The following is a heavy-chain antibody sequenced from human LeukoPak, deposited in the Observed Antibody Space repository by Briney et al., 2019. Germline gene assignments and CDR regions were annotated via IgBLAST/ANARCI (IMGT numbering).Heavy chain of an antibody. CDR2: IYDSGST. D-gene: IGHD1-26*01. J-gene: IGHJ4*02. Sequence: SETLSLTCAVSGYSISSGYYWGWIRRPPGKGLEWIGIIYDSGSTYYNPSLKSRVTISVDTSKNQFSLKLSSVTAADTAVYYCARLRWELLEDYFDYWGQGTLVTVSS. V-gene: IGHV4-38-2*01. CDR3: ARLRWELLEDYFDY. CDR1: GYSISSGYY.